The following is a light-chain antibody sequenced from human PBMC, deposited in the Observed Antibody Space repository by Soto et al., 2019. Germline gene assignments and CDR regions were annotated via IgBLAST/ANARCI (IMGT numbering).Light chain of an antibody. CDR2: KAS. Sequence: DIQMTQSPSTLSASVGDRVTITCRASQSIRSWLAWYQQKPGKAPKLLIYKASSLESGVPSRFSGSGSGTEFTLTISSLQPDDFATYYCQQYNSYWTFGQGTKGDIK. V-gene: IGKV1-5*03. J-gene: IGKJ1*01. CDR3: QQYNSYWT. CDR1: QSIRSW.